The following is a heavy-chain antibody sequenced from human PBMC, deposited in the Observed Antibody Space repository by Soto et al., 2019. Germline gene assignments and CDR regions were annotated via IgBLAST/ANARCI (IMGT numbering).Heavy chain of an antibody. CDR2: IYYSGST. D-gene: IGHD3-3*01. V-gene: IGHV4-31*03. CDR3: ARAQTIFGIITVFDY. J-gene: IGHJ4*02. CDR1: GGSINSGGYY. Sequence: PSLPCTVSGGSINSGGYYWSWIRQRPGKGLEWIGYIYYSGSTYYNPSLKRRVTISVDTSKNQFSLKLTSVTAADTAVYFCARAQTIFGIITVFDYWGQGTLVTVSS.